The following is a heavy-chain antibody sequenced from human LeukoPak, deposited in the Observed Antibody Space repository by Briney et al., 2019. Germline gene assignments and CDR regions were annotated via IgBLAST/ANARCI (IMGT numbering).Heavy chain of an antibody. CDR3: ARDIRYCSGGSCYFYYYYGMDV. CDR2: IWYDGSNK. V-gene: IGHV3-33*01. CDR1: GFTFSSYG. Sequence: GGSLRLSCAASGFTFSSYGMHWVRQAPGKGLEWVAVIWYDGSNKYYADSVKGRFTISRDNSKNTLYLQMNSLRAEDTAVYYCARDIRYCSGGSCYFYYYYGMDVWGQGTTVTVSS. D-gene: IGHD2-15*01. J-gene: IGHJ6*02.